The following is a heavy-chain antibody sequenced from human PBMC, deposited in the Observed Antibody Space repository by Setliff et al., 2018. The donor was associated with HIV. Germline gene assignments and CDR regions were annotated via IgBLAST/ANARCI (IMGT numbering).Heavy chain of an antibody. Sequence: ASVKVSCKTATYTFTDHYIHWVRQAPGQGLEWMGIVIPSTGDTNYAQNFQGRVTMTRDTSTNTVYMDLSSLKSEDTAVYYCVREARGGYFDYWGQGTLVTVSS. CDR2: VIPSTGDT. CDR1: TYTFTDHY. CDR3: VREARGGYFDY. V-gene: IGHV1-46*01. J-gene: IGHJ4*02. D-gene: IGHD2-15*01.